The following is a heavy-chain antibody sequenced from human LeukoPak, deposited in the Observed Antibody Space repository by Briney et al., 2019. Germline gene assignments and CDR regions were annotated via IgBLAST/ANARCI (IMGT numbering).Heavy chain of an antibody. CDR3: ARDQEAYCSSTSCYEYYYYMDV. D-gene: IGHD2-2*01. V-gene: IGHV4-39*07. CDR1: GGSISSSSYY. Sequence: SETLSLTCTVSGGSISSSSYYWGWIRQPPGKGLEWIGSIYYSGSTNYNPSLKSRVTISVDTSKNQFSLKLSSVTAADTAVYYCARDQEAYCSSTSCYEYYYYMDVWGKGTTVTISS. CDR2: IYYSGST. J-gene: IGHJ6*03.